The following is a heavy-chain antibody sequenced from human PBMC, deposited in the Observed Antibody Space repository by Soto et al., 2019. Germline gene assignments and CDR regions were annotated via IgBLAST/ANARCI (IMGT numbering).Heavy chain of an antibody. D-gene: IGHD5-18*01. V-gene: IGHV4-39*01. CDR1: GGSIISSTHY. J-gene: IGHJ6*02. CDR3: ARQDTAMVRWDYYYGMDV. Sequence: QLQLQESGPGLVKPSETLSLTCSVSGGSIISSTHYWGWIRPPPGKGLEWIGSIYYSGSTYYNPSLKSRVTISIDTSKNQFSLRRSSVTAADTAVYYCARQDTAMVRWDYYYGMDVWGQGSTVTVSS. CDR2: IYYSGST.